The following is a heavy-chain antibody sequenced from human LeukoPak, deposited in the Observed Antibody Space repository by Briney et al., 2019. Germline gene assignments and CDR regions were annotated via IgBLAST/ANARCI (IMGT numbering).Heavy chain of an antibody. D-gene: IGHD1/OR15-1a*01. Sequence: PSETLSLTCAVSGGSISSSNWWSWVRQPPGKGLEWIGEIYHSGSTNYNPSLKSRVTISVDKSKNQFSLKLSSVTAADTAVYYCARGENKWPTDAFDIWGQGTMVTVSS. CDR1: GGSISSSNW. CDR3: ARGENKWPTDAFDI. J-gene: IGHJ3*02. V-gene: IGHV4-4*02. CDR2: IYHSGST.